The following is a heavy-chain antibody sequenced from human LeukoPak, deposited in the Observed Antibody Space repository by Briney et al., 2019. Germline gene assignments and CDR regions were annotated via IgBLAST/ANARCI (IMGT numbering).Heavy chain of an antibody. CDR2: ISGSTGNT. J-gene: IGHJ5*02. Sequence: GASVKVSCKASGYSFTSYGITWVREAPGQGPEWMGWISGSTGNTHYAQNVRGRVTMTTDTATSTAYMELRSLGSDDTAVYYCARVGRDCSSINCYWEDWFDPWGQGTLVIVSS. CDR1: GYSFTSYG. D-gene: IGHD2-2*01. CDR3: ARVGRDCSSINCYWEDWFDP. V-gene: IGHV1-18*01.